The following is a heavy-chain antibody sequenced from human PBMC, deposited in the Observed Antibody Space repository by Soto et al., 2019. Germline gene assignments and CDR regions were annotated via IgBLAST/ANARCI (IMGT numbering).Heavy chain of an antibody. Sequence: PSETLSLTCTVSGGSISSGGYYWSCIRQPPEKGLEWIGYIYYSGSTYYNPSLKSRVTISVDTSKNQFSLKLSSVTAAGTAVYYCARVRYNWNYAHAWFEPWCEGTLVSVCS. CDR2: IYYSGST. D-gene: IGHD1-7*01. V-gene: IGHV4-30-4*01. CDR3: ARVRYNWNYAHAWFEP. J-gene: IGHJ5*02. CDR1: GGSISSGGYY.